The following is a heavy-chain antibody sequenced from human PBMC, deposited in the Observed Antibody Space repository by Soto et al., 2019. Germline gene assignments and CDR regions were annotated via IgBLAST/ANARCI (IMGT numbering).Heavy chain of an antibody. D-gene: IGHD1-26*01. CDR1: GFTFSSYG. CDR2: IWNDGRNK. J-gene: IGHJ2*01. Sequence: QVQLVESGGGVVQPGRSLRLSCAASGFTFSSYGMHWVRQAPGKGLEWVAVIWNDGRNKYYADSVKGRFTISRDNSKNTLYLQMNSLRAEDTAVYYCARGGRELLDWYFDLWGRGTLVTVSS. V-gene: IGHV3-33*01. CDR3: ARGGRELLDWYFDL.